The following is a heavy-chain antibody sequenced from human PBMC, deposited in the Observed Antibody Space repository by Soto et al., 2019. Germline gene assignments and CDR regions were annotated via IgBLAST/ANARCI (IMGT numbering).Heavy chain of an antibody. D-gene: IGHD3-22*01. Sequence: PSETLSLTCTVSGGSISSGGYYWSWIRQHPGKGLEWIGYIYYSGSTYYNPSLKSRVTISVDTSKNQFSLKLSSVTAADTAVYYCARDSTRDYYDSSGCLDYWGQGTLVTVSS. V-gene: IGHV4-31*03. J-gene: IGHJ4*02. CDR3: ARDSTRDYYDSSGCLDY. CDR2: IYYSGST. CDR1: GGSISSGGYY.